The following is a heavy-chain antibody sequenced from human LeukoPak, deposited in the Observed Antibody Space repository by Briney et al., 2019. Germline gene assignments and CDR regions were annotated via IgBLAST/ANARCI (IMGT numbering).Heavy chain of an antibody. D-gene: IGHD3-10*01. CDR2: ISAYNSAYNGNT. CDR1: GYTFINYG. V-gene: IGHV1-18*01. J-gene: IGHJ4*02. Sequence: ASVKVSCKASGYTFINYGITWVRQAPGQGLEWMGWISAYNSAYNGNTHYAQKRQGRVTMTTDTSTNTGYMELRSLRSDDTAVYYCAREYGSGSYTGIGYWGQGTLVTVSS. CDR3: AREYGSGSYTGIGY.